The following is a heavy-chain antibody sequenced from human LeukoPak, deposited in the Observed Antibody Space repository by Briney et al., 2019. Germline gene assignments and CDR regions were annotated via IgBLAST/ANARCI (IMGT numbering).Heavy chain of an antibody. CDR3: ARDGVPAGTENWFDP. V-gene: IGHV1-46*01. J-gene: IGHJ5*02. CDR2: INPTGGST. Sequence: GASVKVSCKASGYTFTSYYMHWVRQAPGQGLEWMGLINPTGGSTGYAQKFQGRVTMTRDMSTSTDYMELSSLRSEDTAIYYCARDGVPAGTENWFDPWGQGTLVTVSS. CDR1: GYTFTSYY. D-gene: IGHD6-13*01.